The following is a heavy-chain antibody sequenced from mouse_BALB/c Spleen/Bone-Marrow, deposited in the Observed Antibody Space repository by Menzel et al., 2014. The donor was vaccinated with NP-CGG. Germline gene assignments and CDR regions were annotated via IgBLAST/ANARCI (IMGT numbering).Heavy chain of an antibody. D-gene: IGHD2-4*01. CDR1: GFTFTDYY. CDR2: IRNKANGHTT. J-gene: IGHJ2*01. V-gene: IGHV7-3*02. Sequence: EVKLVESGGGLVQPGGSLRLSCTTSGFTFTDYYMSWVRQPPGKALEWLGFIRNKANGHTTEYSASVKGRFTISRDNSQSILYLQMNTLRAEDSATYYCARDRGLTYFDYWGQGTTLTVSS. CDR3: ARDRGLTYFDY.